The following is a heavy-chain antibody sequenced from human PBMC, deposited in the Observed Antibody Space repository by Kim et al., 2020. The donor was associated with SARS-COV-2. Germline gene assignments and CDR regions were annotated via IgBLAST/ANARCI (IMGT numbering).Heavy chain of an antibody. CDR1: GFTFGDYA. Sequence: GGSLRLSCTASGFTFGDYAMSWFRQAPGKGLEWVGFIRSKAYGGTTEYAASVKGRFTISRDDSKSIAYLQMNSLKTEDTAVYYCTREFKSYYYDRAAPNFDYWGQGTLVTVSS. J-gene: IGHJ4*02. V-gene: IGHV3-49*03. D-gene: IGHD3-22*01. CDR2: IRSKAYGGTT. CDR3: TREFKSYYYDRAAPNFDY.